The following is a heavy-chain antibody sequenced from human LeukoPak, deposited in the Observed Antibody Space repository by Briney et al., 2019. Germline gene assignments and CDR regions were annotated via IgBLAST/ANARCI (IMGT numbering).Heavy chain of an antibody. V-gene: IGHV3-9*01. CDR3: ARAHSGPGPY. D-gene: IGHD5-12*01. CDR2: ISWNSGSI. CDR1: GFTFDDYA. Sequence: GGSLRLSCAASGFTFDDYAMHWVRQAPGKGLEWVSGISWNSGSIGYADSVKGRFTISRDNAKNTLYLQMNSLRAEDTAVYYCARAHSGPGPYWGQGTLVTVSS. J-gene: IGHJ4*02.